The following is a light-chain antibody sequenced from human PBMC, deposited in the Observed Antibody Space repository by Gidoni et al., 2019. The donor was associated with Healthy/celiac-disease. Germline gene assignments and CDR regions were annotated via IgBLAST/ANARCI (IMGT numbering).Light chain of an antibody. CDR2: KDS. CDR1: ALSRQY. V-gene: IGLV3-25*02. J-gene: IGLJ3*02. Sequence: SSELPPPPSLPVSPGPPARITCSGDALSRQYPYWFQQKPGQAPVLVIYKDSKRHSGIPERFSGSSSGKTVTLTISGVQAEDEADYYCQSADSSGSGVFGGGTKLTVL. CDR3: QSADSSGSGV.